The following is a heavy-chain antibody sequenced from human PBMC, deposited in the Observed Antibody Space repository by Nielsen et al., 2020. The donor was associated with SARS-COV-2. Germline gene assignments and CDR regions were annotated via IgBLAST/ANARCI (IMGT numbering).Heavy chain of an antibody. Sequence: SETLSLTCAVSGGSISSSSYYWGWIRQPPGKGLEWIGSIYYSGSTYYNPSLKSRVTISVDTSKNQFSLKLSSVTAADTAVYYCARGGSSFNLWGRGTLLTVSS. V-gene: IGHV4-39*07. CDR1: GGSISSSSYY. CDR2: IYYSGST. D-gene: IGHD6-6*01. J-gene: IGHJ5*02. CDR3: ARGGSSFNL.